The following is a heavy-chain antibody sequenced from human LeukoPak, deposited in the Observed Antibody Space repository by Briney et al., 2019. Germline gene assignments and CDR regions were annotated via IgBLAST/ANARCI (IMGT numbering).Heavy chain of an antibody. CDR1: GYTFSPYW. CDR2: ISGDGSTI. CDR3: ARDRGTPDSFNS. D-gene: IGHD3-10*01. Sequence: PGGSLRLSCAASGYTFSPYWMHWVRQAPGKGLVWVSHISGDGSTIVYADSVKGRFTISRDNAKNTLFLQMDSLGAEDTAVYYCARDRGTPDSFNSWGQGTVVTVSS. J-gene: IGHJ3*02. V-gene: IGHV3-74*01.